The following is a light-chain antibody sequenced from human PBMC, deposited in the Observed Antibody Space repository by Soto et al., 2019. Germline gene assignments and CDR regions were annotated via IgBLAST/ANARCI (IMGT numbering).Light chain of an antibody. Sequence: LVLTQSPSASASLGASVKLTCTLSSGHRSYSIAWPQQRPEEGPRYLMDLNSAGSHTRGDGIPARFSGSSSGAERYLTISSLQSEDEADYYCQTWGTGYVVFGGGTKVTVL. CDR2: LNSAGSH. CDR3: QTWGTGYVV. J-gene: IGLJ2*01. CDR1: SGHRSYS. V-gene: IGLV4-69*01.